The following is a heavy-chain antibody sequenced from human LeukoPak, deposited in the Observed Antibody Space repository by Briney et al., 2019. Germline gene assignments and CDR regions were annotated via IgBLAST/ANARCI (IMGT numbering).Heavy chain of an antibody. Sequence: SETLSLTCSVSGDSINRYLWTWIRQPAGGGLEWIGRIYNSGTTNYKPSLKSRASMSVETPKNQFSLRLSSVTAADTAVYYCARQSDSGGYFEYWGHGIRVTFSA. CDR3: ARQSDSGGYFEY. CDR2: IYNSGTT. J-gene: IGHJ4*01. CDR1: GDSINRYL. D-gene: IGHD3-10*01. V-gene: IGHV4-4*07.